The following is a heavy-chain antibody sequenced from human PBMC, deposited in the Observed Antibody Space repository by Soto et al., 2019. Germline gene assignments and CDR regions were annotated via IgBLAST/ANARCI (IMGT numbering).Heavy chain of an antibody. D-gene: IGHD3-22*01. CDR3: ATYYYYDSSGYFPS. Sequence: ASETLSLTCAVSGYSISSGYYWGWIRQPPGKGLEWIGSIYHSGSTYYNPSLKSRVTISVDTSKNQFSLKLSSVTAADTAVYYCATYYYYDSSGYFPSWGQGTLVTVSS. J-gene: IGHJ5*02. CDR2: IYHSGST. V-gene: IGHV4-38-2*01. CDR1: GYSISSGYY.